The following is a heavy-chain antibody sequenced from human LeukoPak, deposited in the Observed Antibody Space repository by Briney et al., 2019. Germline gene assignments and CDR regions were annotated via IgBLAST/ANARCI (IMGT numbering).Heavy chain of an antibody. CDR3: AKDFMYGYPYYYYYMDV. CDR1: GFTFSSYG. Sequence: QPGGSLRLSCAASGFTFSSYGMHWVRQAPGKGLEWVAFIRYDGSNKYYADSVKGRFTISRDNSKNTLYLQMNSLRDEDTAVYYCAKDFMYGYPYYYYYMDVWGKGTTVTISS. V-gene: IGHV3-30*02. J-gene: IGHJ6*03. D-gene: IGHD5-18*01. CDR2: IRYDGSNK.